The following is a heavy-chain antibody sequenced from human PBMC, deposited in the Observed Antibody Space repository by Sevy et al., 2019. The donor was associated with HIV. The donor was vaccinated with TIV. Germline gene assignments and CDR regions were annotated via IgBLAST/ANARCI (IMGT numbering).Heavy chain of an antibody. Sequence: GGSLRLSCAASGFTFSSYAMSWVRQAPGKGLEWVSAISGSGGSTYYADSVKGRFTISRDNSKNTLYLQMNSLRAEDTAVYYCVLQTYYDFWSGYSYYGMDVWGQGTMVTVSS. J-gene: IGHJ6*02. CDR3: VLQTYYDFWSGYSYYGMDV. D-gene: IGHD3-3*01. CDR2: ISGSGGST. V-gene: IGHV3-23*01. CDR1: GFTFSSYA.